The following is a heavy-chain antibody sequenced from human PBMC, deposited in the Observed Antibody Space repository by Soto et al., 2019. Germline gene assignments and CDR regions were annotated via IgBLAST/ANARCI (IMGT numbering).Heavy chain of an antibody. J-gene: IGHJ4*02. Sequence: EVQLVESGGGLGHPGGSLRLSCAASGFTFSDYSMNWVRQAPGKGLEWVSYITSDGGVTYYADSVKGRFSVSRDNDKKSLFLQMNSLRDEDTAVYYCARLPKGSTVTSWGQGTLVTVSS. CDR1: GFTFSDYS. CDR2: ITSDGGVT. CDR3: ARLPKGSTVTS. V-gene: IGHV3-48*02. D-gene: IGHD4-17*01.